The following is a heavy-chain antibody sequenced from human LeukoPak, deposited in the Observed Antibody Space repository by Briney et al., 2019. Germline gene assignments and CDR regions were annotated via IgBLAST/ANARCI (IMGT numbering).Heavy chain of an antibody. CDR1: GYTFTGYY. J-gene: IGHJ3*02. D-gene: IGHD2-2*01. CDR2: INPNSGGT. Sequence: ASVKVSCKASGYTFTGYYMHWVRQAPGQGLEWMGWINPNSGGTRYAQKFQSGVTMTRDTSISTAYMELSRLRSDDTAVYYCARWGDIVVVPAAFSRAFDIWGQGTMVTVSS. V-gene: IGHV1-2*02. CDR3: ARWGDIVVVPAAFSRAFDI.